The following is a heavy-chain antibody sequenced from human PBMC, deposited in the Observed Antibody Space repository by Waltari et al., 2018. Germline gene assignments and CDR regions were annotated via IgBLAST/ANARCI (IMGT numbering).Heavy chain of an antibody. CDR1: GYSISNNYY. CDR3: ARGWEFSHYYYYYMDL. D-gene: IGHD1-26*01. J-gene: IGHJ6*03. Sequence: QVQLQESGPGLVKPSETLSLICTVSGYSISNNYYWAWIRQSPGKGLEWIGSVYYSGSTSYNPSLKSRVTISVATSKNQISLKLTSVTAADTAVYYCARGWEFSHYYYYYMDLWGKGTTVTVSS. V-gene: IGHV4-38-2*02. CDR2: VYYSGST.